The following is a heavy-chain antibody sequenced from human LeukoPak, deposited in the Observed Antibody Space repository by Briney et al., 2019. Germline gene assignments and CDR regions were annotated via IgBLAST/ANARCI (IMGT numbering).Heavy chain of an antibody. CDR3: ARDRIAVAGTNYYYGMDV. D-gene: IGHD6-19*01. J-gene: IGHJ6*04. Sequence: ASVKVSCKASGYTFTSYGISWVRQAPGQGLEWMGWISAYNGNTNYAQKLQGRVTMTTDTSTSTAYMELRSLRSDDTAVYYCARDRIAVAGTNYYYGMDVWGKGTAVTVSS. CDR2: ISAYNGNT. V-gene: IGHV1-18*04. CDR1: GYTFTSYG.